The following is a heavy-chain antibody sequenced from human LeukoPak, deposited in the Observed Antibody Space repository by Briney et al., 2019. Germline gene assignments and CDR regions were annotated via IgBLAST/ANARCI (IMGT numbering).Heavy chain of an antibody. CDR3: AKDRRLTGMNWFDP. V-gene: IGHV3-53*01. CDR1: GFTVSSNY. CDR2: IYSGGST. J-gene: IGHJ5*02. Sequence: PGGSLRLSCAASGFTVSSNYMSWVRQAPGKGLEWVSVIYSGGSTYYADSVKGRFTISRDNSKNTLYLQMNSLRAEDTAVYYCAKDRRLTGMNWFDPWGQGTLVTVSS. D-gene: IGHD3-9*01.